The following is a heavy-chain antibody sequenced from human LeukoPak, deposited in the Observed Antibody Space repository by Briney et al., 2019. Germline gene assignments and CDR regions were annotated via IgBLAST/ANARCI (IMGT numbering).Heavy chain of an antibody. J-gene: IGHJ4*02. CDR3: ARDRGSFDY. Sequence: RPGGSLRLSCAASGFTFSSYAMSWVRQAPGKGLEWVSSISSSSSYIYYADSVKGRFTISRDNAKNSLYLQMNSLRAEDTAVYYCARDRGSFDYWGQGTLVTVSS. V-gene: IGHV3-21*01. D-gene: IGHD5-12*01. CDR1: GFTFSSYA. CDR2: ISSSSSYI.